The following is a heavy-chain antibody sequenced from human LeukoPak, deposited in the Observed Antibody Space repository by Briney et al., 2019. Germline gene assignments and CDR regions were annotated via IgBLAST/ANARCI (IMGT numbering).Heavy chain of an antibody. CDR3: ASSGSYRFDY. V-gene: IGHV3-7*01. D-gene: IGHD1-26*01. CDR1: GFTFSSYW. CDR2: IKTDGSEK. J-gene: IGHJ4*02. Sequence: PGGSLRLSCVASGFTFSSYWMSWVRQAPGKGLEWVANIKTDGSEKYYVDSVKGRFIISRDNARNSLYLQMNSLRDEDTAVYYCASSGSYRFDYWGQGTLVTVSS.